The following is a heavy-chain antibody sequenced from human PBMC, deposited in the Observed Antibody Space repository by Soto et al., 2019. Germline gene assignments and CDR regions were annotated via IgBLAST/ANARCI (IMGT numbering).Heavy chain of an antibody. J-gene: IGHJ4*02. CDR2: IYSGGST. CDR3: ARAAQNGGYDMYYFDY. Sequence: EVQLVESGGGLIQPGGSLRLSCAASGFTVSSNYMSWVRQAPGKGLEWVSVIYSGGSTYYADSVKGRFTISRDNSKNTLYLHMNSLRADDTAVYYCARAAQNGGYDMYYFDYWGQGTLVTVSS. D-gene: IGHD5-12*01. CDR1: GFTVSSNY. V-gene: IGHV3-53*01.